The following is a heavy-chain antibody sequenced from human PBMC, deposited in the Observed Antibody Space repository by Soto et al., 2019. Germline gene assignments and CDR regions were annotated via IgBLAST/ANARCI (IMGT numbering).Heavy chain of an antibody. CDR1: GFTFSSYG. J-gene: IGHJ3*02. D-gene: IGHD3-22*01. V-gene: IGHV3-33*01. CDR2: IWYDGSNK. Sequence: GGSLRLSCAASGFTFSSYGMHWVRQAPGKGLEWVAVIWYDGSNKYYADSVKGRFTISRDNSKNTLYLQMNSLRAEDKAVYYCSGASSYYYDSSGQPVLDAFDIWGQGTMVTVSS. CDR3: SGASSYYYDSSGQPVLDAFDI.